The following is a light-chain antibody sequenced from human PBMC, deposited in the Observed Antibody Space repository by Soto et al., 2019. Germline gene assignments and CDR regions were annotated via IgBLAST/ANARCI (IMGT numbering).Light chain of an antibody. Sequence: DIQMTQSPSSLSASVGDTVSITCRASQSIYIYLNWYQQKPGKAPSLLIHTTSYVQTGVPSRFSGSGSGTDFTLTITSLQPEDFAIYYCQHSYSAPYTFGQGTNVEI. J-gene: IGKJ2*01. CDR3: QHSYSAPYT. CDR1: QSIYIY. CDR2: TTS. V-gene: IGKV1-39*01.